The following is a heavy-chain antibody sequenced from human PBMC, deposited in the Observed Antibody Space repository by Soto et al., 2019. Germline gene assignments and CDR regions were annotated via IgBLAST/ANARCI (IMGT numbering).Heavy chain of an antibody. Sequence: QVQLVQSGAAVKKPGSSVQISCQASGRIFSSVPISWVRQVPGQGLEWVGGVISASGSDRYAQKFQDRVSISSVNSTGVGYLQLRSLSSEDTAISYCARVGSRDAYNYVLDHWGPGTMVTVSS. J-gene: IGHJ1*01. CDR2: VISASGSD. V-gene: IGHV1-69*06. D-gene: IGHD5-18*01. CDR1: GRIFSSVP. CDR3: ARVGSRDAYNYVLDH.